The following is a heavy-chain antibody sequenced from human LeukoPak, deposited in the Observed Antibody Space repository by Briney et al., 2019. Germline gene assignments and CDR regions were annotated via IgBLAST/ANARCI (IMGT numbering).Heavy chain of an antibody. CDR2: ISGSGGGT. CDR1: GFTFSSYA. J-gene: IGHJ4*02. Sequence: PGGSLRLSCAASGFTFSSYAMSWVRQAPGRGLEWVSAISGSGGGTYYADSVKGRLTISRDNSKNTLYLQMNSLRAEDTAVYYCARQYYDILTGYFAYYFDYWGQGTLVTVSS. CDR3: ARQYYDILTGYFAYYFDY. V-gene: IGHV3-23*01. D-gene: IGHD3-9*01.